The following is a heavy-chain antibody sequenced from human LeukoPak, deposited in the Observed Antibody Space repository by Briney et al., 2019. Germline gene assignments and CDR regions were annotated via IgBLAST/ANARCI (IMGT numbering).Heavy chain of an antibody. CDR1: GYTFTSYY. CDR2: INPSGGST. CDR3: ARYVAARRYFDY. V-gene: IGHV1-46*01. Sequence: GAPVTVSCKASGYTFTSYYMHWVRQAPGQGLERMGIINPSGGSTSYAQKFQGRVTMTRDTSTSTVYMEVRSLTSDDTAVYYCARYVAARRYFDYWGRGTLVTVSS. D-gene: IGHD6-6*01. J-gene: IGHJ4*02.